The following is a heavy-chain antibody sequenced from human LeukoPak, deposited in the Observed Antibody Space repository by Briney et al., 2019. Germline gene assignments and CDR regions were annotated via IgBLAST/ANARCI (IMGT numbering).Heavy chain of an antibody. Sequence: GTSVKVSCKASGFTFTSSVVQWVRQARGQRLEWIGWIVVGSGNTNYAQKFQERVTITRDMSTSTAYMELSSLRFEDTAVYYCAADRAGSYLRFVYRGQGTPVTVSS. D-gene: IGHD3-10*01. J-gene: IGHJ4*02. CDR3: AADRAGSYLRFVY. V-gene: IGHV1-58*01. CDR2: IVVGSGNT. CDR1: GFTFTSSV.